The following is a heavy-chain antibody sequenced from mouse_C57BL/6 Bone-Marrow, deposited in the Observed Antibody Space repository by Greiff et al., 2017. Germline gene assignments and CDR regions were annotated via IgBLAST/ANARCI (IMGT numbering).Heavy chain of an antibody. J-gene: IGHJ2*01. Sequence: VQLQQSGAELVRPGASVKLSCTASGFNIKDDYMHWVKQRPEQGLEWIGWIDPENGDTEYASKFQGKATITADTPSTTAYLQLSSLTAEDTAVYYCTTGTGTGFDYWGQGTTLPVSS. V-gene: IGHV14-4*01. D-gene: IGHD4-1*01. CDR3: TTGTGTGFDY. CDR2: IDPENGDT. CDR1: GFNIKDDY.